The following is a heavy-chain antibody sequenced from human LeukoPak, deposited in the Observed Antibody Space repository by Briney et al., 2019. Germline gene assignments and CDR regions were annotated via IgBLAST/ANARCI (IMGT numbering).Heavy chain of an antibody. J-gene: IGHJ4*02. CDR2: ISSSSSYM. Sequence: PGGSLRLSCAASGFTFSSYSMNWVRQAPGKGLEWVSSISSSSSYMYYADSVKGRFTISRDNAKNSLYLQMNSLRAEDTAVYYCAGGRPIYGGWGQGTLVTVSS. CDR3: AGGRPIYGG. V-gene: IGHV3-21*01. CDR1: GFTFSSYS. D-gene: IGHD4-23*01.